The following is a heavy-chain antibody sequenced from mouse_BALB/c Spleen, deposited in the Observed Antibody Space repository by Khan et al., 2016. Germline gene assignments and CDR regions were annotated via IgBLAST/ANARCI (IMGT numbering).Heavy chain of an antibody. CDR2: ISYSGST. J-gene: IGHJ2*01. CDR1: GHSITSGYG. CDR3: ARTARIKY. V-gene: IGHV3-2*02. Sequence: EVKLLESGPGLVKPSQSLSPTCTVTGHSITSGYGWNWIRQFPGNKLEWMGYISYSGSTNYNPSPKSRISITRDTSKNQFFLQLNSVTTEYHATYYCARTARIKYWGQGTTLTVSS. D-gene: IGHD1-2*01.